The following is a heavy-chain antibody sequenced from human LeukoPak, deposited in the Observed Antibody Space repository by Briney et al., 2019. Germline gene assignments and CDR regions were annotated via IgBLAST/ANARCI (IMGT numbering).Heavy chain of an antibody. CDR1: GGSFSGYY. V-gene: IGHV4-34*01. D-gene: IGHD2-2*01. Sequence: SETLSLTCAVYGGSFSGYYWSWIRQPPGKGLEWIGEINHSGSTNHNPSLKSRVTISVDTSKNQFSLKLSSVTAADTAVYYCAREVVVVPAALYYYYYYMDVWGKGTTVTVSS. CDR2: INHSGST. J-gene: IGHJ6*03. CDR3: AREVVVVPAALYYYYYYMDV.